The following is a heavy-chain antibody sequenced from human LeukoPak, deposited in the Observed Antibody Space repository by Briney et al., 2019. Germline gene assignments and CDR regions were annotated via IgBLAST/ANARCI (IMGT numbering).Heavy chain of an antibody. Sequence: ASVKVSCKASRYTFTGYYMHWVRQAPGQGLEWMGWINPNSGGTNYAQKFQGRVTMTRDTSISTAYMELSRLRSDDTAVYYCARSQLLGYCSSTSCYRWFDPWGQGTLVTVSS. CDR2: INPNSGGT. J-gene: IGHJ5*02. V-gene: IGHV1-2*02. D-gene: IGHD2-2*02. CDR1: RYTFTGYY. CDR3: ARSQLLGYCSSTSCYRWFDP.